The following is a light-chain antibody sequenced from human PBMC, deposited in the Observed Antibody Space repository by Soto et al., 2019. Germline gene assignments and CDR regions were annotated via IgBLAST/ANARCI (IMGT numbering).Light chain of an antibody. V-gene: IGKV1-5*01. J-gene: IGKJ1*01. CDR3: QHYGGMWA. CDR1: QSISSW. Sequence: DIQMTQSPSTLSASVGDRVTITCRASQSISSWLAWYQQKPGKAPKLLIYDASSLESGVPSRFSGSGSGTEFTLTINSLQPDDFATYCCQHYGGMWAFGQGTKVDIK. CDR2: DAS.